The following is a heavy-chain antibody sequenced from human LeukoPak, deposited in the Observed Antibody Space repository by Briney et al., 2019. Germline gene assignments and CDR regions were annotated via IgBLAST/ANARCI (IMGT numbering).Heavy chain of an antibody. CDR3: ARGGVLLVVGATMNNWFDS. D-gene: IGHD2-8*02. Sequence: PSETLSLTCTVSGGSISSSSYYWSWIRQSPGKGLEWIGEINHSGTTKYNPALKSRVSLSVDMSKNQFSLKVTSVSVADMGVYYCARGGVLLVVGATMNNWFDSWGQGSLVTVSA. CDR2: INHSGTT. J-gene: IGHJ5*01. V-gene: IGHV4-61*05. CDR1: GGSISSSSYY.